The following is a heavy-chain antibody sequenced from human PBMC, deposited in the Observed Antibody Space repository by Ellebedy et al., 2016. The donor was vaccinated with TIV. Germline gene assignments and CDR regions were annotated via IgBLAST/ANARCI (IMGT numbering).Heavy chain of an antibody. Sequence: GESLKISCKGSGYSFTSYWISWVRQMPGKGLEWMGRIDPSDSYTNYSPSFQGHVTISADKSISTAYLQWSSLKASDTAMYYCASCSGGSCYSAMFDYWGQGTLVTVSS. D-gene: IGHD2-15*01. CDR1: GYSFTSYW. CDR3: ASCSGGSCYSAMFDY. V-gene: IGHV5-10-1*01. CDR2: IDPSDSYT. J-gene: IGHJ4*02.